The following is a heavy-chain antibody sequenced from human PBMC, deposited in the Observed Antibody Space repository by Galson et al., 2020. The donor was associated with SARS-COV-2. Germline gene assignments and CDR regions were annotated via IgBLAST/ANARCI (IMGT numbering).Heavy chain of an antibody. J-gene: IGHJ3*02. Sequence: GESMKITCKGSGYSFTSYWIGWVRQMPGKGLEWMGIIYHGDSDTIYSPSFQGQVTISADKSISTAYLQWSSLKASDTDMYYCASYSGYDYRVAFDIWGQGTMFTVSS. CDR1: GYSFTSYW. D-gene: IGHD5-12*01. CDR3: ASYSGYDYRVAFDI. V-gene: IGHV5-51*01. CDR2: IYHGDSDT.